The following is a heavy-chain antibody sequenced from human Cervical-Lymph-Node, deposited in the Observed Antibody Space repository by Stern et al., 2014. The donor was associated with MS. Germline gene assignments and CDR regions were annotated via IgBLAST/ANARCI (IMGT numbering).Heavy chain of an antibody. CDR3: ARGVLGFGEFPYGMDV. D-gene: IGHD3-10*01. Sequence: QVQLQESGPGKVKPSETLSLTCSVSGGSISSYYCSWVRQPAGKGLEWIGRINTFGSTNFNPSLRSRLTMSVEPSKTQFSLKLKSVTAADTAVYYCARGVLGFGEFPYGMDVWGQGTTVTVSS. CDR2: INTFGST. CDR1: GGSISSYY. V-gene: IGHV4-4*07. J-gene: IGHJ6*02.